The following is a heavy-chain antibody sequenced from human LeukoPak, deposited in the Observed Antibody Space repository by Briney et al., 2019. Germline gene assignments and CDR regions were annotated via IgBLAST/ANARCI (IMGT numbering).Heavy chain of an antibody. J-gene: IGHJ4*02. CDR3: ARGVTD. V-gene: IGHV3-74*01. CDR2: INSDGSST. D-gene: IGHD5-18*01. Sequence: GGSLRLSCAASGFTFSSYWMHWVRQAPAKGLVWVSRINSDGSSTTYADSVKGRFTISRDNAKNTLYLQMNSLRADDTAVYYCARGVTDWGQGTLVTVSS. CDR1: GFTFSSYW.